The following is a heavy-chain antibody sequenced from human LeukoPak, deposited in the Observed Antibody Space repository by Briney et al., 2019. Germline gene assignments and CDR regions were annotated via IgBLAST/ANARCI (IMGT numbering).Heavy chain of an antibody. J-gene: IGHJ4*02. Sequence: ASVKVSCKASGYTFTGYYMHWVRQAPGQGLEWMGWINPNSGDTYYAQKFQGRVTVTRDTSIRTAYMELRRLRSDYTAVYYCAREPTENCGGDCYHLDYWGQGTLVTVPS. V-gene: IGHV1-2*02. CDR1: GYTFTGYY. CDR2: INPNSGDT. D-gene: IGHD2-21*02. CDR3: AREPTENCGGDCYHLDY.